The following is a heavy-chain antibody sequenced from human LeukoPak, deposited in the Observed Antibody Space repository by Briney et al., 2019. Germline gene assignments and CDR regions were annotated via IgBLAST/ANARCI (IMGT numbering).Heavy chain of an antibody. CDR2: ISFRGNT. CDR1: GGSMCSGGDF. D-gene: IGHD6-6*01. Sequence: PSETLSLTCTVSGGSMCSGGDFWSWIRQHPGKGLEWIGYISFRGNTYYNPSLKSRLTISLDTSKSQFSLQLNSVTAADTAVYYCARGPSFGSSSRFDYWGQGTLVTVSS. J-gene: IGHJ4*02. V-gene: IGHV4-31*03. CDR3: ARGPSFGSSSRFDY.